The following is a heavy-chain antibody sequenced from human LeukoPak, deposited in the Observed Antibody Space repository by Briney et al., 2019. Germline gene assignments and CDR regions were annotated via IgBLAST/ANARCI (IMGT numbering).Heavy chain of an antibody. J-gene: IGHJ4*02. V-gene: IGHV3-15*07. CDR3: STTYYYDSSEGY. D-gene: IGHD3-22*01. CDR2: IKSKTDGGTT. CDR1: GFTVSNAW. Sequence: GGSLRLSCAASGFTVSNAWMDWVRQAPGKGLEWVGRIKSKTDGGTTDYAAPAKGRFTISRDDSKNTLYLQMNSLKTEDTAVYYCSTTYYYDSSEGYWGQGTLVTVSS.